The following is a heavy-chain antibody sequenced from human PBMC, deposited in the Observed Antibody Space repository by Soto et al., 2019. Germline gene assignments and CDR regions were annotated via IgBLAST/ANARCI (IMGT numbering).Heavy chain of an antibody. J-gene: IGHJ3*02. V-gene: IGHV3-53*01. D-gene: IGHD1-26*01. CDR3: ARREDREAFDI. CDR1: GLSVSWDY. Sequence: EVQLVESGGGLFQPGASLRISCAGSGLSVSWDYISWVRQPPGKGLEWVSIIYRGGGTYYADYAKGRCIIYSDASKNMVLLKVNNVRAEATATYYCARREDREAFDIWGQGTTVTVSS. CDR2: IYRGGGT.